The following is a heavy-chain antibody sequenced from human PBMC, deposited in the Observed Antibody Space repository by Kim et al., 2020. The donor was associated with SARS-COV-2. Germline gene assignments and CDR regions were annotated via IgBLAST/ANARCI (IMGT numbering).Heavy chain of an antibody. V-gene: IGHV1-18*01. CDR2: ILTENGDT. D-gene: IGHD3-10*01. J-gene: IGHJ4*02. CDR3: ARDRQGRWFAHDH. CDR1: GYSFLTYG. Sequence: ASVKVSCKASGYSFLTYGISWVRQAPGQGLEWMGWILTENGDTKYAQKLQGRVTMTTDTSTSTVYMELRSLRSDDTAVYYCARDRQGRWFAHDHWGQGTL.